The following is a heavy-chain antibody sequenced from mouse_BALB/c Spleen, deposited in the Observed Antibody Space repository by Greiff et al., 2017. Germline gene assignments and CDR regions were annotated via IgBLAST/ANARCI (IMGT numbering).Heavy chain of an antibody. J-gene: IGHJ1*01. V-gene: IGHV7-3*02. CDR2: IRNKANGYTT. D-gene: IGHD2-10*02. CDR3: ARGEYGNYGYFDV. CDR1: GFTFTDYY. Sequence: EVKVEESGGGLVQPGGSLRLSCATSGFTFTDYYMSWVRQPPGKALEWLGFIRNKANGYTTEYSASVKGRFTISRDNSQSILYLQMNTLRAEDSATYYCARGEYGNYGYFDVWGAGTTVTVSS.